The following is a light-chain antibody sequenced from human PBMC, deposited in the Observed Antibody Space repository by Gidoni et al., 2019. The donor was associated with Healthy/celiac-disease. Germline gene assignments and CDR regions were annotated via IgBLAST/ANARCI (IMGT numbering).Light chain of an antibody. CDR2: LGS. Sequence: SCRSSQSLLHSNGYNYFVGYLQKPGQSPQLLICLGSKRASGVPDRFSGSGSGTDFTLKISRVEAEDVGVYYCMQALQTPFTFGPGTKVDIK. CDR1: QSLLHSNGYNY. V-gene: IGKV2-28*01. J-gene: IGKJ3*01. CDR3: MQALQTPFT.